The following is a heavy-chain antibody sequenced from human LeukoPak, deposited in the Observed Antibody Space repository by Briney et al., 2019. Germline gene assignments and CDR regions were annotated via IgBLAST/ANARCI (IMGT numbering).Heavy chain of an antibody. Sequence: GGSPRLSCAASGFTFSSYAMHWVRQAPGKGLEWVAVISYDGSNKYYADSVKGRFTISRDNSKNTLYLQMNSLRAEDTAVYYCARAHRASYYYGSGSLDYWGQGTLVTVSS. CDR3: ARAHRASYYYGSGSLDY. V-gene: IGHV3-30-3*01. CDR2: ISYDGSNK. D-gene: IGHD3-10*01. J-gene: IGHJ4*02. CDR1: GFTFSSYA.